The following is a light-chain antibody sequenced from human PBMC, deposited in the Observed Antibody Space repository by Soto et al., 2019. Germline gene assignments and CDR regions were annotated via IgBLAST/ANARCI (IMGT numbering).Light chain of an antibody. Sequence: DIQMTQSPSSLSASVGDRVTITCRASQNIGNYLNWYHQKPGKAPKVLIYGASTLQSGVPSRFTGSGSGTECTLTISSRQPEDFATYFCQQSHSIPYTFGQGTDLEI. V-gene: IGKV1-39*01. CDR3: QQSHSIPYT. CDR1: QNIGNY. J-gene: IGKJ2*01. CDR2: GAS.